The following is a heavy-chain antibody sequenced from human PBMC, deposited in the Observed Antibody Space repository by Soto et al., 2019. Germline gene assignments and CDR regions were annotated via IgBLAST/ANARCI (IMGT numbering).Heavy chain of an antibody. D-gene: IGHD3-10*01. CDR2: IYYSGST. J-gene: IGHJ5*02. V-gene: IGHV4-59*12. CDR3: ARETSMVRGVKNWFDP. CDR1: GGSFSGYY. Sequence: SETLSLTCAVYGGSFSGYYWSWIRQPPGKGLEWIGYIYYSGSTNYNPSLKSRVTISVDTSKNQFSLKLSSVTAADTAVYYCARETSMVRGVKNWFDPWGQGTLVTVSS.